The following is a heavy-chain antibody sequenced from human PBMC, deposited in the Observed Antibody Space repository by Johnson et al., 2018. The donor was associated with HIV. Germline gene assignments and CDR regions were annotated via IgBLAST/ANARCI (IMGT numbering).Heavy chain of an antibody. Sequence: MQLVESGGGLVQPGGSLRLSCAASGFTFSGSAMHWVRQASGKGLEWVGRIRSKANSYATAYAASVKGRFTISRDDSKNTAYLQMNSLRAEDTAVYYCAREGGSCSGGWCLDALDFWGQGTTVTVSS. J-gene: IGHJ3*01. CDR2: IRSKANSYAT. CDR1: GFTFSGSA. V-gene: IGHV3-73*01. CDR3: AREGGSCSGGWCLDALDF. D-gene: IGHD2-15*01.